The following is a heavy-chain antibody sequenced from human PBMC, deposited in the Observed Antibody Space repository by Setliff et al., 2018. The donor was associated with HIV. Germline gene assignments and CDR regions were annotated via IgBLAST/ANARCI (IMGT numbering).Heavy chain of an antibody. V-gene: IGHV3-53*05. D-gene: IGHD2-15*01. Sequence: GGSLRLSCVASGITVSGIYMTWVRQAPGKGLEWVSVINGGTTTYYADSVKGRFTISRDNSKNTLFLQMNSLRPEDTAVYYCARDRVLFGWFDPWGQGTRVTVSS. CDR2: INGGTTT. CDR3: ARDRVLFGWFDP. J-gene: IGHJ5*02. CDR1: GITVSGIY.